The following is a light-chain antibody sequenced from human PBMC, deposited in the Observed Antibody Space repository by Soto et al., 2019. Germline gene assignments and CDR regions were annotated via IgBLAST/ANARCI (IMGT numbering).Light chain of an antibody. Sequence: EIVLTQSPGTLSLSPGERATLFCRASQSIATSQLAWYQQKPGQAPRLLIGASTRATGIPDRFSDSGSGTDFTLTISRLEPEDFAVYFCQEYDNWPPEGPFGQGTKVEI. CDR2: GAS. CDR1: QSIATSQ. V-gene: IGKV3-20*01. J-gene: IGKJ1*01. CDR3: QEYDNWPPEGP.